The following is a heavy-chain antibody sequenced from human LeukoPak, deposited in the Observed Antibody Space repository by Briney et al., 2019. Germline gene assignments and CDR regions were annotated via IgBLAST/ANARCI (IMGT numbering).Heavy chain of an antibody. Sequence: GGSLRLSCAASGFTFSSYWMSWVRQAPGKGLEWVANIKKDGSEKYYVDSAKGRFTISRDNAKNSVYLQMNSLRAEDTAVYYCARNYYDSSGYYVYWGQGTLVTVSS. D-gene: IGHD3-22*01. CDR2: IKKDGSEK. V-gene: IGHV3-7*01. J-gene: IGHJ4*02. CDR1: GFTFSSYW. CDR3: ARNYYDSSGYYVY.